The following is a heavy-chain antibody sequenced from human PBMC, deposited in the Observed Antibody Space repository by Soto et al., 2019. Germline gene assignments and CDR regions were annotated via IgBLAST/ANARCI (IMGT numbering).Heavy chain of an antibody. CDR1: GGSISSYY. V-gene: IGHV4-59*01. D-gene: IGHD4-17*01. J-gene: IGHJ6*02. Sequence: SETLSLTCTVYGGSISSYYWSWIRQSPGKGLEWIGYIYHSGSTNYNPSLKSRVTISVDTSKNQFSLKLSSVTAADTAVYYCASAHYGDYGYGMDVWGQGTTVTVSS. CDR2: IYHSGST. CDR3: ASAHYGDYGYGMDV.